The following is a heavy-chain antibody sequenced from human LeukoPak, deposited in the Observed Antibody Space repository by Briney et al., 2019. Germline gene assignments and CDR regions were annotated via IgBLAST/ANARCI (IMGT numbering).Heavy chain of an antibody. Sequence: SETLSLTCTVSGGSINSYYWSWIWQPPGKGLEWIGYIYYSGSTNYNPSLKSRVTISVHTSKNQFSLKLSSVTAADTAVYYCARLTGYSSESWFDPWGQGTLVTVSS. CDR1: GGSINSYY. J-gene: IGHJ5*02. V-gene: IGHV4-59*01. CDR3: ARLTGYSSESWFDP. CDR2: IYYSGST. D-gene: IGHD3-9*01.